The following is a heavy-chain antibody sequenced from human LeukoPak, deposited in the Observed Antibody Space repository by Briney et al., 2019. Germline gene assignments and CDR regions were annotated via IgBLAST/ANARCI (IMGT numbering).Heavy chain of an antibody. D-gene: IGHD3-22*01. J-gene: IGHJ5*02. CDR1: GGSIGRSNYY. V-gene: IGHV4-39*01. Sequence: SETLSLTCTVSGGSIGRSNYYWNWIRQPPGKALEWIGSIYYSGTTYYNPSLKSRVTIAVDMSKNQFSLKLSSVTAADTAVYYCARDPMTSPYNWFDPWGQGTLVTVSS. CDR3: ARDPMTSPYNWFDP. CDR2: IYYSGTT.